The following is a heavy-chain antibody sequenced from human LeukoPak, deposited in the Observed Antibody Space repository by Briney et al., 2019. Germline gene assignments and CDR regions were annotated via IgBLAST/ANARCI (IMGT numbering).Heavy chain of an antibody. J-gene: IGHJ4*02. V-gene: IGHV4-39*07. CDR1: GGSISSSSYY. CDR3: ARGERITIFGVVRKTDIFDY. D-gene: IGHD3-3*01. CDR2: IYHSGST. Sequence: SETLSLTCTVSGGSISSSSYYWGWIRQPPGKGLEWIGSIYHSGSTYYNPSLKSRVTISVDTSKNQFSLKLSSVTAADTAVYYCARGERITIFGVVRKTDIFDYWGQGTLVTVSS.